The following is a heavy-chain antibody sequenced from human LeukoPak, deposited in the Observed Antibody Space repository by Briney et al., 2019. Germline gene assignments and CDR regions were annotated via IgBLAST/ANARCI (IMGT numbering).Heavy chain of an antibody. J-gene: IGHJ5*02. CDR1: GFTVSSNY. D-gene: IGHD3-22*01. V-gene: IGHV3-53*01. CDR3: AKDTDYYDSSGYYYVYPLDP. Sequence: PGGSLRLSCAASGFTVSSNYMSWVRQAPGKGLEWVSVIYSGGSTYYADSVKGRFTISRDNSKNTLYLQMNSLRAEDTAVYYCAKDTDYYDSSGYYYVYPLDPWGQGTLVTVSS. CDR2: IYSGGST.